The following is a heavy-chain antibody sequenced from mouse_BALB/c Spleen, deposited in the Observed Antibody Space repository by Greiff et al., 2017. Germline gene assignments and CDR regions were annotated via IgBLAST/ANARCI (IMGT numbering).Heavy chain of an antibody. CDR3: ARPITTGAWFAY. CDR1: GYTFTSYW. J-gene: IGHJ3*01. Sequence: QVQLQQSGAELVKPGASVKLSCKASGYTFTSYWMHWVKQRPGQGLEWIGEIDPSDSYTNYNQKFKGKATLTVDKSSSTAYMQLSSLTSEDSAVYYCARPITTGAWFAYWGQGTLVTVSA. CDR2: IDPSDSYT. D-gene: IGHD1-1*01. V-gene: IGHV1-69*02.